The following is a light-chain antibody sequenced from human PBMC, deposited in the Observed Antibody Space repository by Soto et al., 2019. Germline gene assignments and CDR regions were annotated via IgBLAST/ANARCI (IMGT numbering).Light chain of an antibody. J-gene: IGLJ7*01. Sequence: QSALTQPASVSGSPGQSITISCTGTSSDIGGYNYVSWYQRHPGKAPKLMISDVSSRPSGVSDRFSGSKSGNTASLTISGLQAEDEADYYCSSYTSTSTFLVFGGGTQLTVL. CDR2: DVS. V-gene: IGLV2-14*01. CDR1: SSDIGGYNY. CDR3: SSYTSTSTFLV.